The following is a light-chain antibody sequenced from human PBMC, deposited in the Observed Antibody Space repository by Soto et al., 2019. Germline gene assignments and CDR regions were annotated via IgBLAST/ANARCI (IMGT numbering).Light chain of an antibody. CDR1: SSDVGGY. J-gene: IGLJ1*01. V-gene: IGLV2-8*01. Sequence: QSALTQPPSASGSPGQSVTISCTGTSSDVGGYVSWYQQHPGKVPKLMXXXXXXXXXXXXXXXXXXXSGNTASLTVSGLXXXXXXDYYCTSYAGGNNVFGTGTKLTVL. CDR2: XXX. CDR3: TSYAGGNNV.